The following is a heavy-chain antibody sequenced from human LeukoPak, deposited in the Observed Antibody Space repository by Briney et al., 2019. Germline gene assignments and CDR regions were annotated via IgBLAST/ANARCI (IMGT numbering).Heavy chain of an antibody. D-gene: IGHD5-18*01. CDR2: IYYSGRT. J-gene: IGHJ4*02. Sequence: WIRQPPGKGLEWIGSIYYSGRTNYNPSLKSRVTISVDTSKNQFSLRLSSVTAADTAVYYCARHVDTAMVYYFDYWGQGTLVTVSS. V-gene: IGHV4-39*01. CDR3: ARHVDTAMVYYFDY.